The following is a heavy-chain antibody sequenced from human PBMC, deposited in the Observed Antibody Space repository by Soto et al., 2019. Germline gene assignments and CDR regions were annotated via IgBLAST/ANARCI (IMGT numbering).Heavy chain of an antibody. J-gene: IGHJ4*02. D-gene: IGHD6-13*01. CDR3: AKGGAASGTPFDY. CDR1: GFTFSTYG. Sequence: QVQVVESGGGVVQPGRSLRLSCAASGFTFSTYGMHWVRQAPGEGLEWVAFISYGGSERYYTDSVKGRFTISRDNSKDTLSLQMDSLGAEDTAVYFCAKGGAASGTPFDYWGQGTLVTVSS. CDR2: ISYGGSER. V-gene: IGHV3-30*18.